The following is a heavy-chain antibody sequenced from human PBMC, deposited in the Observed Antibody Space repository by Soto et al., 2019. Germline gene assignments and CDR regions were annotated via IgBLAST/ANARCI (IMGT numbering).Heavy chain of an antibody. Sequence: QVQLQESGPGLVKPSQTLSLTCTVSGGSISSGGYYWSWIRQHPGKGLEWIGDIHYSGNTYYNPSLKSRVNISVETSTNQFSLKLTSATAADTAVYYCATDRVDGDYYYYGLDVWGQGTTVTVSS. CDR3: ATDRVDGDYYYYGLDV. D-gene: IGHD4-17*01. CDR2: IHYSGNT. J-gene: IGHJ6*02. CDR1: GGSISSGGYY. V-gene: IGHV4-31*03.